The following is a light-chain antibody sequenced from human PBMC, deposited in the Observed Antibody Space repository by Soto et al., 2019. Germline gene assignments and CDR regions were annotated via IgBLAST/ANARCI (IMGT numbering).Light chain of an antibody. J-gene: IGKJ4*01. CDR2: GAS. CDR3: QQGNSFPLT. V-gene: IGKV1-12*01. Sequence: DIQLTQSPSSVSASVGDRVTITCRASQYINNFLAWYQQKPGKVPKVLINGASNLQSGVPSRFSGSGSGTHFTLTISTLQPEDFATYFFQQGNSFPLTFGGGTQVEIK. CDR1: QYINNF.